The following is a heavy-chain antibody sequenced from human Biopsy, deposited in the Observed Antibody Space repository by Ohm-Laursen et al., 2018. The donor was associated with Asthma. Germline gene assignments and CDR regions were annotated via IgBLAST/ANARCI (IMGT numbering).Heavy chain of an antibody. J-gene: IGHJ6*02. Sequence: SLRLSCAASGFTFSSYGMHWVRQAPGKGLEWVAVISYDGRNKYYADSVKGRFTISRDNSKNTLYLQMNSLRAEDTAVYYCAREGGDYLSGYYYYYGMDVWGQGTTVTVSS. D-gene: IGHD4-17*01. CDR3: AREGGDYLSGYYYYYGMDV. V-gene: IGHV3-30*03. CDR1: GFTFSSYG. CDR2: ISYDGRNK.